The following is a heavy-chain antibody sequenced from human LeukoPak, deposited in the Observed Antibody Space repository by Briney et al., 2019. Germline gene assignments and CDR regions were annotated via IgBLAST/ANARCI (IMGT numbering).Heavy chain of an antibody. CDR1: GYTFTGYY. CDR3: AREPSEGAYFHMDV. J-gene: IGHJ6*03. D-gene: IGHD3-9*01. Sequence: ASVKVSCKASGYTFTGYYMHWVRQAPGQGLEWMGWINPNSGGTNYAQKFQGRVTMTRDTSISTAYMELSSLRSDDTAVYYCAREPSEGAYFHMDVWGKGTTVTVSS. CDR2: INPNSGGT. V-gene: IGHV1-2*02.